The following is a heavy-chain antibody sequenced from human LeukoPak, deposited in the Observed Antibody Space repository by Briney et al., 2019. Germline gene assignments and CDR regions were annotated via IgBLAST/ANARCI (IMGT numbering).Heavy chain of an antibody. CDR2: IKKDGSEE. CDR3: ARSNPNRNALDL. CDR1: GFNLNSYL. J-gene: IGHJ3*01. Sequence: PGGSLRLSCAASGFNLNSYLMSWVRQALGRGLEWVANIKKDGSEENYLDSVKGRFTVSRDNAKNSLYLQMNSLRGEDTAIYYCARSNPNRNALDLWGQGTMVTISS. D-gene: IGHD1-14*01. V-gene: IGHV3-7*01.